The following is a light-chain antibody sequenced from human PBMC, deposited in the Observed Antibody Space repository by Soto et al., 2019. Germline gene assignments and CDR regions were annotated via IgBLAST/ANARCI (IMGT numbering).Light chain of an antibody. CDR3: QHCQPYGDSPPLT. J-gene: IGKJ4*01. CDR1: PDLTTN. V-gene: IGKV3D-11*03. CDR2: DIS. Sequence: TQVPAIMPRSLLAGAPLSCTPAPDLTTNFARYQLRRGQPPRLLIYDISTRATGVPARFSGSGSGTDFTLTISRLEPEDFAVYYCQHCQPYGDSPPLTFGGGTKVDI.